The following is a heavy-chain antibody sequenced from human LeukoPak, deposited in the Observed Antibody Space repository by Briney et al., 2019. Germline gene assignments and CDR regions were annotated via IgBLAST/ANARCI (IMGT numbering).Heavy chain of an antibody. Sequence: GGSLRLSCAASGFTFSNYAMNWVRQAPGKGPEWVSYIRGGGAVPHYADSVKGRFTISRDNSNNILYLQMSSLRAEDTALYYCAKCEDSYGNDALDVWGQGTMVTVSS. CDR3: AKCEDSYGNDALDV. J-gene: IGHJ3*01. D-gene: IGHD5-18*01. CDR1: GFTFSNYA. CDR2: IRGGGAVP. V-gene: IGHV3-23*01.